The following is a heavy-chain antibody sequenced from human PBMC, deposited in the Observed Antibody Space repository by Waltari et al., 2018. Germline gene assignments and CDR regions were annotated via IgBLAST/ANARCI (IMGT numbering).Heavy chain of an antibody. V-gene: IGHV3-23*01. Sequence: EVQLLESGGGLVQPGGSLRLSCAASGFTFSSYAMSWVRQAPGKGLDWVSAISGSGGSTYDADPVQCRFTIPRDNSKNTLYLKMNSLRAEDTAVHYCAGGGSMIVVGDWYFDLWGRGTLVTVSS. CDR2: ISGSGGST. J-gene: IGHJ2*01. D-gene: IGHD3-22*01. CDR1: GFTFSSYA. CDR3: AGGGSMIVVGDWYFDL.